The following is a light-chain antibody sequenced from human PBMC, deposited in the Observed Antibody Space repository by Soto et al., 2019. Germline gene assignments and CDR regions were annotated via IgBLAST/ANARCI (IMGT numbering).Light chain of an antibody. V-gene: IGKV3-20*01. CDR3: QGHSTYPRT. J-gene: IGKJ1*01. CDR2: AAS. Sequence: ILLTHSPGTLSLSPLEMSTFSFMASQSVSSSYLVWHQQKPGQAPRLLIYAASRRATGIPDRFSGSGSGTEFTLTISSLQPEDFATYYCQGHSTYPRTFGPGTKVDIK. CDR1: QSVSSSY.